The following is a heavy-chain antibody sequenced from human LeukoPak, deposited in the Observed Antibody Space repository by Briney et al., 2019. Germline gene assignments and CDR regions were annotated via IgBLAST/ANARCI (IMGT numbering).Heavy chain of an antibody. J-gene: IGHJ4*02. V-gene: IGHV4-34*01. D-gene: IGHD7-27*01. CDR1: GGSISSYY. Sequence: PSETLSLTCTVSGGSISSYYWSWIRQPPGKGLEWIGEINHSGSTNYNPSLKSRVTISVDTSKNQFSLKLSSVTAADTAVYYCARSGEYWGQGTLVTVSS. CDR3: ARSGEY. CDR2: INHSGST.